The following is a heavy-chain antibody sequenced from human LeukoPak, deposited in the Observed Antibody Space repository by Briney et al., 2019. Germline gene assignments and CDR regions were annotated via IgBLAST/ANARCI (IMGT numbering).Heavy chain of an antibody. D-gene: IGHD2-15*01. CDR2: INHSGST. CDR3: ASLGTYCSGGSCYSFDY. V-gene: IGHV4-34*01. CDR1: GVSFSGYY. J-gene: IGHJ4*02. Sequence: SETLSLTCAVYGVSFSGYYWSWIRQPPGKGLEWIGEINHSGSTNYNPSLKSRVTISVDTSKNQLPLKLSSVTAADTAVYYCASLGTYCSGGSCYSFDYWGQGTLVTVSS.